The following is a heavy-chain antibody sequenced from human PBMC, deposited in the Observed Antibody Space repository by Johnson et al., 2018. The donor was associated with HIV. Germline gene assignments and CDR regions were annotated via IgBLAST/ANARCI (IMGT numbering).Heavy chain of an antibody. J-gene: IGHJ3*02. CDR1: GFTFRTYA. D-gene: IGHD3-3*01. V-gene: IGHV3-15*01. CDR2: LSYDGSKTDDGTT. Sequence: EVQLVESGGGVVQPGRSLRLSCAVSGFTFRTYAMHWVRQAPGKGLEWVAVLSYDGSKTDDGTTDYAAPVTGRFTISRDDSKNRVYLQMNSLKTEDTGVYYCATDLGLEWSEGDDAFDIWGQGTMVTVSS. CDR3: ATDLGLEWSEGDDAFDI.